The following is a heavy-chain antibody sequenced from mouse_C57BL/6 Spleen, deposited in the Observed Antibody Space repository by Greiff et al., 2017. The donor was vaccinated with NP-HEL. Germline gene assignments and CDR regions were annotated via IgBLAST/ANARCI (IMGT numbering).Heavy chain of an antibody. D-gene: IGHD1-1*01. CDR3: ARGGYNTTVVATGARDY. Sequence: QVQLQQPGAELVKPGASVKLSCKASGYTFTSYWMHWVKQRPGQGLEWIGMIHPNSGSTNYNEKFKSKATLTVDKSSSTAYMQLSSLTSEDSAAFYCARGGYNTTVVATGARDYGGQGTSVTVPS. J-gene: IGHJ4*01. CDR2: IHPNSGST. V-gene: IGHV1-64*01. CDR1: GYTFTSYW.